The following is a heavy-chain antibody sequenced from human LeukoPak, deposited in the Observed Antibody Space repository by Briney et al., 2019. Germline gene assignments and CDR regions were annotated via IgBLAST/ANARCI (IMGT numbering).Heavy chain of an antibody. V-gene: IGHV4-30-4*08. CDR2: IYYSGST. CDR3: ARDYYDSSGYFVNYAFDI. J-gene: IGHJ3*02. CDR1: GGSISSGDYY. D-gene: IGHD3-22*01. Sequence: SETLSLTCTVSGGSISSGDYYWSWIRQPPGKGLEWIGYIYYSGSTYYNPSLKSRVTISVDTSKNQFSLKLSSVTAADTAVYYCARDYYDSSGYFVNYAFDIWGQGTMVTVSS.